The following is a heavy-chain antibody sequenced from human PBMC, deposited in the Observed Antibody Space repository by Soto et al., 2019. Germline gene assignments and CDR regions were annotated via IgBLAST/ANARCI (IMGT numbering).Heavy chain of an antibody. CDR2: IKSKTDGGTT. V-gene: IGHV3-15*07. J-gene: IGHJ6*04. CDR3: ARDDVLCDGGRCYGVPLDV. D-gene: IGHD2-15*01. CDR1: PPTSTHPP. Sequence: GGSLRLSPAAPPPTSTHPPLHPAPPPPPHPPPPPGRIKSKTDGGTTDYAAPVKGRFTISRDDSKNTLYLQMNSLKTEDTAVYYCARDDVLCDGGRCYGVPLDVWGKGTTVTVSS.